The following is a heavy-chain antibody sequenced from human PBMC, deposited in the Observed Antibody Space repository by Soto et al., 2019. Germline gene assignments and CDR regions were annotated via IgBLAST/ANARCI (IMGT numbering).Heavy chain of an antibody. J-gene: IGHJ6*02. CDR2: INSDGSST. D-gene: IGHD3-3*01. Sequence: GSLRLSCAASGFTFSSYWMHWVRQAPGKGLVWVSRINSDGSSTSYADSVKGRFTISRDNAKNTLYLQMNSLRAEDTAVYYCARGGRYDFWSGYGGYYYGMDVWGQGTTVTVSS. CDR1: GFTFSSYW. CDR3: ARGGRYDFWSGYGGYYYGMDV. V-gene: IGHV3-74*01.